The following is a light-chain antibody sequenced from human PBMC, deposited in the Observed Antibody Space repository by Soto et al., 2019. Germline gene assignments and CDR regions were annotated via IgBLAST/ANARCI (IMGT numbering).Light chain of an antibody. CDR3: QQYNSYPIT. Sequence: IQMTQSPSSMCASVGNRITITCGASQSISSYLNWYQQKPGKAPKLLIYAASSLKSGVPSRFSVSGSGTDFPLTINSLKNEDFATYYCQQYNSYPITFCQGTRLEIK. CDR1: QSISSY. V-gene: IGKV1-39*01. CDR2: AAS. J-gene: IGKJ5*01.